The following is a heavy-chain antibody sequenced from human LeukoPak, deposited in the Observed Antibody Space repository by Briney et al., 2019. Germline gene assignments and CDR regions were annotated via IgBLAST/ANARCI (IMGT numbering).Heavy chain of an antibody. CDR2: IKTDGSAK. Sequence: PGGSLRLSCAASGFRFSDYWMTWVRQAPGKGLECVANIKTDGSAKYYPDSVKGRFTVSRDNAKNSLYLQMNNLRVEDTAIYYCTKNLNQDSSGWGQGTLVTVSS. CDR3: TKNLNQDSSG. CDR1: GFRFSDYW. D-gene: IGHD3-22*01. V-gene: IGHV3-7*01. J-gene: IGHJ4*02.